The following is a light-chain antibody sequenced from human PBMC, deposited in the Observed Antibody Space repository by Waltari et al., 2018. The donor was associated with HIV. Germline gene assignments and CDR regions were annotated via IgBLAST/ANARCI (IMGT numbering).Light chain of an antibody. CDR3: QQYYTTPRT. J-gene: IGKJ1*01. CDR1: QSVLSSPTYKTH. Sequence: DIVMTQSLASLAECLGEQATINCKPSQSVLSSPTYKTHSAWYHKKSGQPPKLLIYWASTRDSGVPDRFSGSGSGTDFTLTISGLRAEDVAVYYCQQYYTTPRTFGQGTKVEIK. CDR2: WAS. V-gene: IGKV4-1*01.